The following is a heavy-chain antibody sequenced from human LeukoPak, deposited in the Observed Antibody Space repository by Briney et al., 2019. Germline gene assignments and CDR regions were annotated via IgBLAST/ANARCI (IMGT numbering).Heavy chain of an antibody. V-gene: IGHV3-23*01. CDR1: GFTFSSYA. CDR3: ASGERYDYVWGTSCPPIDY. CDR2: ISGSGGST. J-gene: IGHJ4*02. D-gene: IGHD3-16*01. Sequence: PGGSLRLSCAASGFTFSSYAMSWVRQAPGEGLEWVSAISGSGGSTYYADSVKARFTISRDNSKNTLYLQMNSLRAEDTAVYYCASGERYDYVWGTSCPPIDYWGQGTLVTVSS.